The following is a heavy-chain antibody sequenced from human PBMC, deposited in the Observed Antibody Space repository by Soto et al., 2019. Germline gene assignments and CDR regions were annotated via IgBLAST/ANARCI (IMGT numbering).Heavy chain of an antibody. J-gene: IGHJ4*02. CDR2: ISGSGGST. D-gene: IGHD3-3*01. CDR3: AKDQDITIFGVVIGSHFDY. CDR1: GFTFSSYA. Sequence: GGSLRLSCAASGFTFSSYAMSWVRQAPGKGLEWVSAISGSGGSTYYADSVKGRFTISRDNSKNTLYLQMNSLRAEDTAVYYCAKDQDITIFGVVIGSHFDYWGQGTLVTAPQ. V-gene: IGHV3-23*01.